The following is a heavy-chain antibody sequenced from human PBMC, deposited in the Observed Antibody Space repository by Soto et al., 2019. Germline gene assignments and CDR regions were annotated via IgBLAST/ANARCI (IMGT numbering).Heavy chain of an antibody. Sequence: QVQLVQSGAEVRKPGSSVKVSCKTSGCTVSNYAISWLRQAPGQGLEWMGGIIPNVGQAVYARKFQGRVTITADESTSTADMEQRAMGSEDTAVYYCGAGSSRTKFEYWGQGTLVTVSS. V-gene: IGHV1-69*01. D-gene: IGHD6-13*01. J-gene: IGHJ4*02. CDR2: IIPNVGQA. CDR3: GAGSSRTKFEY. CDR1: GCTVSNYA.